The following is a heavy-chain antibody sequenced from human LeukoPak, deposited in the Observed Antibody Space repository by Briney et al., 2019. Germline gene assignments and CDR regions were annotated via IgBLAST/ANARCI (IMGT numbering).Heavy chain of an antibody. V-gene: IGHV4-34*01. J-gene: IGHJ4*02. CDR2: INHSGST. CDR3: ARHGEILVVPAAYYFDY. Sequence: SETLSLTCAVYGGSFSGYYWSWIRQPPGKGLEWIGEINHSGSTNYNPSLKSRVTISVDTSKNQFSLKLSSVTAADTAVYYCARHGEILVVPAAYYFDYWGQGTLVTVSS. CDR1: GGSFSGYY. D-gene: IGHD2-2*01.